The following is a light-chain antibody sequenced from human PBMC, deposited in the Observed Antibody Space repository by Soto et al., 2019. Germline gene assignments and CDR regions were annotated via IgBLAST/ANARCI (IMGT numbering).Light chain of an antibody. V-gene: IGLV2-14*01. CDR2: DVN. Sequence: QSVLTQPAAVSGSPGQSITLYCTGTSSDIGGYDFVSWYQRYPGKAPKLIIYDVNNRPSGVSNRFSGSKSGNTASLTISGLQAEDEADYYCTSYARSSTHVVFGGGTKLTVL. J-gene: IGLJ2*01. CDR3: TSYARSSTHVV. CDR1: SSDIGGYDF.